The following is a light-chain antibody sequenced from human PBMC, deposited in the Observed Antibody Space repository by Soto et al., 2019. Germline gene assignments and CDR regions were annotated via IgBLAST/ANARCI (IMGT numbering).Light chain of an antibody. J-gene: IGKJ4*01. V-gene: IGKV3-20*01. CDR2: GAS. Sequence: EIVLTLSPGTLSLSPGDRATLSCRASQSVTSNYLAWYQQKPGQAPRLLLYGASRRAIGIPDRFSGSGSGTDFTLTISRLEPEDFAVYYCQQYDTSPPLTFGGGIKVEIK. CDR1: QSVTSNY. CDR3: QQYDTSPPLT.